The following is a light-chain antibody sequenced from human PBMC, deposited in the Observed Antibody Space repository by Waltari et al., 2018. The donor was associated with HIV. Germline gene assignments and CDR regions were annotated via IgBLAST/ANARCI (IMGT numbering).Light chain of an antibody. CDR1: QSVRSY. Sequence: DIVLTQSTATLALSPGERATLSCRASQSVRSYLAWYQQKPGQAPRLLIYDASNRATGIPARFSGSGSGTTFTLTISSLEPEDFAVYYCQQRSNWPWTFGQGTKVEIK. CDR3: QQRSNWPWT. CDR2: DAS. V-gene: IGKV3-11*01. J-gene: IGKJ1*01.